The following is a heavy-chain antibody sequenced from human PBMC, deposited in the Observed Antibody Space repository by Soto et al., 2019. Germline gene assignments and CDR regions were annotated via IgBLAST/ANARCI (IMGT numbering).Heavy chain of an antibody. CDR3: ARTRSYDFWSGYPSPITN. V-gene: IGHV4-59*01. D-gene: IGHD3-3*01. Sequence: SETLSLTCTVSGGSISSYYWSWIRQPPGKGLEWIGYIYYSGSTNYNPSLKSRVTISVDTSKNQFSLKLSSVTAADTAVYYCARTRSYDFWSGYPSPITNWGQGTLVTVSS. J-gene: IGHJ4*02. CDR1: GGSISSYY. CDR2: IYYSGST.